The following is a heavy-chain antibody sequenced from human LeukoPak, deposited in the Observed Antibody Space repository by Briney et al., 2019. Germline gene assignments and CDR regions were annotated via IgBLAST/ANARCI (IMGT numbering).Heavy chain of an antibody. CDR2: ISGSGGST. Sequence: GGSLRLSCAASGFTFSSYAMSWVRQAPGKGLEWVSAISGSGGSTYYADSVKGRFTISRDNSKSTLYLQMNSLRAEDTAAYYCAARNWHIVVVTAIPSLESDYWGQGTLVTVSS. V-gene: IGHV3-23*01. J-gene: IGHJ4*02. D-gene: IGHD2-21*02. CDR1: GFTFSSYA. CDR3: AARNWHIVVVTAIPSLESDY.